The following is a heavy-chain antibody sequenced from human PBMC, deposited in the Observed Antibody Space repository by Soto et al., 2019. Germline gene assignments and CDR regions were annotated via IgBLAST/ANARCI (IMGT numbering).Heavy chain of an antibody. D-gene: IGHD3-10*01. CDR3: ARGVFYYYGSGSYYKWYYFDY. Sequence: QVQLVQSGAEVKKPGASVKVSCKASGYTFTSYGISWVRQAPGQGLEWMGWISAYNGNTNYAQKRQGRDTMTTDTSTSTAYMEMRSLRSDDTAVYYCARGVFYYYGSGSYYKWYYFDYWGQGTLVTVSS. J-gene: IGHJ4*02. CDR1: GYTFTSYG. CDR2: ISAYNGNT. V-gene: IGHV1-18*01.